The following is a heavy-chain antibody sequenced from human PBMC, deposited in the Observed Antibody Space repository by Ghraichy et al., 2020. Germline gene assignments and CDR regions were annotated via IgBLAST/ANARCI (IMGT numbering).Heavy chain of an antibody. CDR1: GFTFSSYW. J-gene: IGHJ4*02. V-gene: IGHV3-7*03. CDR2: IHKDGSEK. D-gene: IGHD2-2*01. Sequence: GGSLRLSCAASGFTFSSYWMSWVRQAPGKGLEWVANIHKDGSEKYYVDSVKGRFTFSRDNAKNSVYLQMNSLRAEDTAVYYCARDTAMPADYWGQGTLVTVSS. CDR3: ARDTAMPADY.